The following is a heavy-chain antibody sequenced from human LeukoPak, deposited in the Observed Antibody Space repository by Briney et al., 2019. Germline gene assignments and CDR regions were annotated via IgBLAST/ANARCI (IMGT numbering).Heavy chain of an antibody. CDR2: ISSSGSTI. CDR3: ASFSRIAAAGTLHNWFDP. J-gene: IGHJ5*02. Sequence: PGGSLRLSCAASGFTFSSYEMNWVRQAPGKGLEWVSYISSSGSTIYYADSVKGRFTISRDNAKNSLYLQMNSLRAEDTAVYYCASFSRIAAAGTLHNWFDPWGQGTLVTVSS. CDR1: GFTFSSYE. D-gene: IGHD6-13*01. V-gene: IGHV3-48*03.